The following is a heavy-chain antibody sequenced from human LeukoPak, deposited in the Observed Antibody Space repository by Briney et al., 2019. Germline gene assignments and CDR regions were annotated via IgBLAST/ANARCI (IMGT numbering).Heavy chain of an antibody. Sequence: GESLKISCKGSGYRFTSYWIGWVRQMPGKGLEWMGIIYPGDSDTRYSPSFRGQVTISADKSISTAYLQWSSLKASDTAMYYCARRRLSSGWYKYAFDIWGQGTMVTVSS. V-gene: IGHV5-51*01. J-gene: IGHJ3*02. CDR2: IYPGDSDT. CDR3: ARRRLSSGWYKYAFDI. D-gene: IGHD6-19*01. CDR1: GYRFTSYW.